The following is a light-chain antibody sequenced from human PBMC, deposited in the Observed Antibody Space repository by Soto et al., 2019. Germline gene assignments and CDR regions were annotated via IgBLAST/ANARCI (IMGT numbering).Light chain of an antibody. CDR2: GNS. Sequence: QSALTQPPSVPGAPGQRVTISCTGSSSNIGAGYDVHWYQQLPGTAPKLLIYGNSNRPSGVPDRFSGSKSGTSASLAITGLQAEDEADYYCQSYDSSLSGSSYVFGTGTKVTV. J-gene: IGLJ1*01. CDR3: QSYDSSLSGSSYV. CDR1: SSNIGAGYD. V-gene: IGLV1-40*01.